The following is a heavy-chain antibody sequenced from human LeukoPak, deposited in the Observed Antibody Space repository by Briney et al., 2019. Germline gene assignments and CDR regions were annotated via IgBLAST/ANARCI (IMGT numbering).Heavy chain of an antibody. J-gene: IGHJ4*02. CDR2: ISSSSSYI. CDR3: ARDPSPHTYYNYVWGSYRLYFDY. Sequence: GGSLRLSCAASGFTFSSYSMNWVRQAPGKGLEWVSSISSSSSYIYYADSVKGRFTISRDNAKNSLYLQMNSLRAEGTAVYYCARDPSPHTYYNYVWGSYRLYFDYWGQGTLVTVSS. V-gene: IGHV3-21*01. D-gene: IGHD3-16*02. CDR1: GFTFSSYS.